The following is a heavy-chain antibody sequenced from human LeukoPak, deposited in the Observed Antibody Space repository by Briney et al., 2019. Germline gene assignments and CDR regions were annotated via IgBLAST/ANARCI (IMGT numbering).Heavy chain of an antibody. CDR2: INWNGGST. Sequence: PGGSLRLSCAASGFTFDDYGMSWVRQAPGKGLEWVSGINWNGGSTGYADSVKGRFTISRDNAKNSLYLQMNSLRAEDTASYYCARDYYDSSGYYYFDYWGQGTLVTVSS. J-gene: IGHJ4*02. CDR3: ARDYYDSSGYYYFDY. V-gene: IGHV3-20*04. CDR1: GFTFDDYG. D-gene: IGHD3-22*01.